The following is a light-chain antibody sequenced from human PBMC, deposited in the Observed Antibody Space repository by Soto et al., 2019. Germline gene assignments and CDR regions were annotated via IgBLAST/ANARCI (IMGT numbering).Light chain of an antibody. Sequence: QSALTQPASVSGSPGQSITISCTGTSSDVGGYNYVSWYQQHPGKAPKLMIYDVSNRPSGVSNRFSGSKSGNTASLPISGRQAEDEADYYCSSYTSSSVVFGGGTKLTVL. CDR1: SSDVGGYNY. CDR2: DVS. V-gene: IGLV2-14*01. CDR3: SSYTSSSVV. J-gene: IGLJ2*01.